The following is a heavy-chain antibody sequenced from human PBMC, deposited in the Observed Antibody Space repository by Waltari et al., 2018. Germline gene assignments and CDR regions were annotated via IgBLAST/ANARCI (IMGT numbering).Heavy chain of an antibody. CDR1: GFNFDDYA. J-gene: IGHJ4*02. CDR3: AKAPRPSGWAIDY. V-gene: IGHV3-43D*04. D-gene: IGHD6-19*01. Sequence: EVQLVESGGVVVQPGGSLRLSCAASGFNFDDYAMHWVRHPPGKGLEWVSLITWNSETTYYADSVNGRFSASRDNNRNSLYLQMTSLRPEDTALYYCAKAPRPSGWAIDYWGRGTRVTVSS. CDR2: ITWNSETT.